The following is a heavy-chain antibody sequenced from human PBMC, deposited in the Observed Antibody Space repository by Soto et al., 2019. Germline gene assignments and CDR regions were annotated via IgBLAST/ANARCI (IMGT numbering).Heavy chain of an antibody. V-gene: IGHV4-31*03. CDR1: GGSISSGGYY. J-gene: IGHJ6*03. Sequence: SETLSLTCTVSGGSISSGGYYWSWIRQHPGKGLEWIGYIYYSGSTYYNPSLKSRVTISVDTSKNQFSLKLSSVTAADTAVYYCAREVRACSSTSCYAIDYYYYMDVWGKGTTVTVSS. D-gene: IGHD2-2*01. CDR3: AREVRACSSTSCYAIDYYYYMDV. CDR2: IYYSGST.